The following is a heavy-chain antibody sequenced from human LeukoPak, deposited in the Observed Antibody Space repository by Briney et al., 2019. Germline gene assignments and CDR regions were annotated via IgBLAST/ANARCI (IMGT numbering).Heavy chain of an antibody. Sequence: QPGAFLRLSCVCAGFTCSAYDMQWVRQAPGEGLELFSGTSRSSGAHYTDSVKGRFTISRDNSKDTLYLQMDSLRAEDTAVYYCAHGVYFAFDIWGQGTMVTVSS. D-gene: IGHD2-8*01. CDR2: TSRSSGA. CDR3: AHGVYFAFDI. V-gene: IGHV3-23*01. CDR1: GFTCSAYD. J-gene: IGHJ3*02.